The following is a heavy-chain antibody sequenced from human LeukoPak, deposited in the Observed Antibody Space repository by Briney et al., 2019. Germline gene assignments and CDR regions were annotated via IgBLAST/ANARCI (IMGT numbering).Heavy chain of an antibody. CDR2: IRSKANSYAT. J-gene: IGHJ3*02. D-gene: IGHD2-21*02. CDR1: GFTFSGSA. Sequence: GGSLRLSCAASGFTFSGSAMHWVRQASGKGLEWVGRIRSKANSYATAYAAAVKGRFTISRDDSKNTAYLQMNSLKPEDTAVYYCTKEKAYCGGDCYFDAFDIWGQGTMITVSS. V-gene: IGHV3-73*01. CDR3: TKEKAYCGGDCYFDAFDI.